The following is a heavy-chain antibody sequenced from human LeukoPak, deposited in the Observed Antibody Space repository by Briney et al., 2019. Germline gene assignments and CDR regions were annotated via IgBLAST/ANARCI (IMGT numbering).Heavy chain of an antibody. CDR2: ISAYNGNT. CDR3: ARVARQQLGYYFDY. D-gene: IGHD6-13*01. CDR1: GYTFTSYG. J-gene: IGHJ4*02. V-gene: IGHV1-18*01. Sequence: ASVKVSCKASGYTFTSYGISWVRQAPGQGLEWMGWISAYNGNTNYAQKLQGRVTITTDTSTSTAYMELRSLRSDDTAVYYCARVARQQLGYYFDYWGQGTLVTVSS.